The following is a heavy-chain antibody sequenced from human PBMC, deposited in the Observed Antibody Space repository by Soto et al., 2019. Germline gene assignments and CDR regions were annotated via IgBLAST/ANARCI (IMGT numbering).Heavy chain of an antibody. V-gene: IGHV3-74*01. CDR2: IDNAGVGT. CDR3: ARLGGFDPTHDY. J-gene: IGHJ4*02. D-gene: IGHD1-26*01. CDR1: GHSFSRHW. Sequence: EVQLVESGGGVVQPGGSLRLSCAASGHSFSRHWMHWVRQVPGQGLKWVSRIDNAGVGTSYADSVKGRFTMSRDNAKNTLYLQMNDLRVEDTALYFCARLGGFDPTHDYWGQGALVTVSS.